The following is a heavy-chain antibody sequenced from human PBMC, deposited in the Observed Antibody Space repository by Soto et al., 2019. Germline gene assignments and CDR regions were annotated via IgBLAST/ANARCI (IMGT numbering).Heavy chain of an antibody. V-gene: IGHV3-23*01. Sequence: GGSLRLSCAASGFTFSSYAMSWVRQAPGKGLEWVSAISGSGGSTYYADSVKGRFTISRDNSKNTLYLQMNSLRAEDTAVYYCAKEDCSGTSCYPRRFDYWGQGTLVTVSS. J-gene: IGHJ4*02. CDR2: ISGSGGST. CDR1: GFTFSSYA. CDR3: AKEDCSGTSCYPRRFDY. D-gene: IGHD2-2*01.